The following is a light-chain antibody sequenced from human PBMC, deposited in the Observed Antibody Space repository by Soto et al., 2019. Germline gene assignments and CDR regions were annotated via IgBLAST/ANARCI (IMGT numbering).Light chain of an antibody. CDR2: DNN. J-gene: IGLJ2*01. CDR3: GTWDSSLSAHV. CDR1: SSNIGNNY. V-gene: IGLV1-51*01. Sequence: QSVLTQPPSVSAAPGQKVTISCSGSSSNIGNNYVSWYQQFPGTAPKLLIYDNNDRPSGIPDRFSGSKSGTSATLGISGLQTGDEADYYCGTWDSSLSAHVFGGGTKLTVL.